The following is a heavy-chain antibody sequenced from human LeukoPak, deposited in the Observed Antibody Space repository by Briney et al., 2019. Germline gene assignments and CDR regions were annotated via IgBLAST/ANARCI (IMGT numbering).Heavy chain of an antibody. V-gene: IGHV3-74*01. CDR2: INSDGSST. J-gene: IGHJ5*02. CDR1: GFTFSSYW. D-gene: IGHD3-16*01. CDR3: AREGDTYPKFDP. Sequence: GGSLRLSCAASGFTFSSYWMHWVRQAPGKGLVWVSRINSDGSSTSYADSVKGRFTISRDNAKNTLYLQMNSLRAEDTAVYYCAREGDTYPKFDPWGQGTLVTVSS.